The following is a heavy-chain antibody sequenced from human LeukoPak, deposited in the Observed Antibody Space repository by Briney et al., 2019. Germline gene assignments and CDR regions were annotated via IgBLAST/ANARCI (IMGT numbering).Heavy chain of an antibody. CDR2: INHSGST. D-gene: IGHD2-2*01. Sequence: SETLSLTCAVYGGSFSGYYWSWIRQPPGKGLEWMGEINHSGSTNYSPSLKSRVTISVDTSKNQFSLKLSSVTAADTAVYYCARAAIGYCSSTSCYPYYYYYMDVWGKGTTVTVSS. J-gene: IGHJ6*03. V-gene: IGHV4-34*01. CDR1: GGSFSGYY. CDR3: ARAAIGYCSSTSCYPYYYYYMDV.